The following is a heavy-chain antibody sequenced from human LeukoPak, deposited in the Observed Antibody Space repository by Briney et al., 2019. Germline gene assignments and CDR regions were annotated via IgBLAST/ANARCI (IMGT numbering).Heavy chain of an antibody. V-gene: IGHV1-2*02. J-gene: IGHJ6*02. CDR2: INPNSGGT. CDR3: ATLYSSSWSDYYYYGMDV. Sequence: ASVKVSCKASGYTFTGYYMHWVRQAPGQGLEWMGWINPNSGGTNYAQKFQGRVTMTRDMSISTAYMELSRLRSDDTAVYYCATLYSSSWSDYYYYGMDVWGQGTTVTVSS. D-gene: IGHD6-13*01. CDR1: GYTFTGYY.